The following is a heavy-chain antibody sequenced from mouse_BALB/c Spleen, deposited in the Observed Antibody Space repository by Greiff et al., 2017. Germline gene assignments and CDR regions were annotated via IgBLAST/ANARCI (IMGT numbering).Heavy chain of an antibody. CDR3: ASRGDYDYFDY. Sequence: QVQLQQSGPELVKPGASVKISCKASGYAFSSSWMNWVKQRPGQGLEWIGRIYPGDGDTNYNGKFKGKATLTADKSSSTAYMQLSSLTSVDSAVYFCASRGDYDYFDYWGQGTTLTVSS. J-gene: IGHJ2*01. CDR2: IYPGDGDT. V-gene: IGHV1-82*01. CDR1: GYAFSSSW. D-gene: IGHD1-1*02.